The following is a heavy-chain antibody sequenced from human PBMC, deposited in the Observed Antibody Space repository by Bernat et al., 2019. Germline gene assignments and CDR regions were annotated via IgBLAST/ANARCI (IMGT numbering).Heavy chain of an antibody. D-gene: IGHD3-16*01. CDR3: AKDGITFGGVMRSHAFDI. CDR1: GFTFSSYG. CDR2: IRYDGSNK. J-gene: IGHJ3*02. V-gene: IGHV3-30*02. Sequence: QVQLVESGGGVVQPGGSLRLSCAASGFTFSSYGMHWVRQAPGKGLEWVAFIRYDGSNKYYADSVKGRFTISRDNSKNTLYLQMNSLRAEDTAAYYCAKDGITFGGVMRSHAFDIWGQGTMVTVSS.